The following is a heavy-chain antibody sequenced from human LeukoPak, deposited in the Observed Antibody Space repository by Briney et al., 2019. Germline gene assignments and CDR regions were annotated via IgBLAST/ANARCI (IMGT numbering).Heavy chain of an antibody. Sequence: SETLSLTCTVSGGPISSSNYYWGWIRQPPGKGLEWIGSIYYSGDTHYNPSLKSRVTISVDTSKNQFSLNLSSVTAADTAVYYCASLLRFLRAPGWFDPWGPGTLVTVSS. CDR3: ASLLRFLRAPGWFDP. V-gene: IGHV4-39*07. CDR1: GGPISSSNYY. CDR2: IYYSGDT. J-gene: IGHJ5*02. D-gene: IGHD3-3*01.